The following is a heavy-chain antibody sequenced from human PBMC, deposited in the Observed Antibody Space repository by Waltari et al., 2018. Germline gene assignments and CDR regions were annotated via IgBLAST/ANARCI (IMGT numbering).Heavy chain of an antibody. CDR3: ARALVTTRIYFDY. CDR1: GDSICSYY. J-gene: IGHJ4*02. CDR2: ISYTGGT. D-gene: IGHD5-12*01. Sequence: QVQLQESGPGLVKPSETLSLTCTVSGDSICSYYWSWIRQPPGKGLEWIGYISYTGGTNYNPALKSRVTFSVDTSKNQFSLKLSSATAADTAVYYCARALVTTRIYFDYWGLGTLVTVSS. V-gene: IGHV4-59*08.